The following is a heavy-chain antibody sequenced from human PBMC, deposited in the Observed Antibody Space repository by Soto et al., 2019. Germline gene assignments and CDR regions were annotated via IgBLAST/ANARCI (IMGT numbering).Heavy chain of an antibody. V-gene: IGHV3-23*04. Sequence: EVQLVESGGGWVQPGRSLRLSCAASGFTFDVYAMHWVRQAPGKGLEWVSTVLQSGDGTFYADSVRGRFIISRDNSKDTLYLQMNSLRAEDTAVYQCVRDYYHISGSHYDIPLDSWGQGTLVTVSS. CDR1: GFTFDVYA. CDR2: VLQSGDGT. D-gene: IGHD3-10*01. J-gene: IGHJ4*02. CDR3: VRDYYHISGSHYDIPLDS.